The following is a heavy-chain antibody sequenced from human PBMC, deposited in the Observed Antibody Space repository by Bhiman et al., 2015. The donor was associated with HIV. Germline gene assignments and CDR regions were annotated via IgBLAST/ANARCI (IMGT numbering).Heavy chain of an antibody. V-gene: IGHV3-21*03. J-gene: IGHJ4*02. CDR2: LVVL. CDR1: GFTFSDYI. CDR3: ARSEGQKY. Sequence: EVQLVESGGGLVKPGGSLRLSCAASGFTFSDYIMNWGPPGSRGRGWSGSHPLVVLYYADSVKGRFTISRDNAKNSLFLQMNSLRAEDTALYYCARSEGQKYWGQGNAGHRLL.